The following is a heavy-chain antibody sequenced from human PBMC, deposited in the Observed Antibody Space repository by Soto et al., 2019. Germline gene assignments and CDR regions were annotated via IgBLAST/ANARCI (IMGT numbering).Heavy chain of an antibody. CDR3: ARRGYSGYDLGHLAFDI. CDR2: ISSSSSYI. D-gene: IGHD5-12*01. CDR1: GFTFSSYS. Sequence: GGSLRLSCAASGFTFSSYSMNWVRQAPGKGLEWVSSISSSSSYIYYADSVKGRFTISRDNAKNSLYLQMNSLRAEDTAVYYCARRGYSGYDLGHLAFDIWGQGTMVTVSS. J-gene: IGHJ3*02. V-gene: IGHV3-21*01.